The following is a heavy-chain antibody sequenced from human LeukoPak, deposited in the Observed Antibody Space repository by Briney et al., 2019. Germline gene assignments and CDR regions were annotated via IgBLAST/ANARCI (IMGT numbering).Heavy chain of an antibody. Sequence: GVSLKISCQGSGYSFTSYWIGWVRPMPGKGLEWMGIIYPGDSDTRYSPSFRGQVTISADKSISTAYLQWSSLKASDTAMYYCARAVYGDYGNDAFDIWGQGTMVTVSS. V-gene: IGHV5-51*01. CDR3: ARAVYGDYGNDAFDI. CDR1: GYSFTSYW. J-gene: IGHJ3*02. CDR2: IYPGDSDT. D-gene: IGHD4-17*01.